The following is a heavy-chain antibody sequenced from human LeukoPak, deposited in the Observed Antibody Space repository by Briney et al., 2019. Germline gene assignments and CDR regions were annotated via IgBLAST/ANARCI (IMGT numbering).Heavy chain of an antibody. D-gene: IGHD1-26*01. CDR3: AVGAFYAFDI. CDR1: GGSISSYY. J-gene: IGHJ3*02. V-gene: IGHV4-59*01. CDR2: IYYSGST. Sequence: SETLSLTCTVSGGSISSYYWSWIRQPPGKGLEWIGYIYYSGSTNYNPSLKSRVTISVDTSKNQFSLKLSSVTAADTAVYYCAVGAFYAFDIWCQGTMVTVSS.